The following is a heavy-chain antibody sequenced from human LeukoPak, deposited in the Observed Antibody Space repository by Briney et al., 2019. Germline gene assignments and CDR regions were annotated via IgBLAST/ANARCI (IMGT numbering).Heavy chain of an antibody. D-gene: IGHD3-22*01. CDR2: ISAYNGDT. J-gene: IGHJ6*02. CDR3: ARDPDSSGYSNPSMDV. V-gene: IGHV1-18*01. CDR1: GYTFTSYG. Sequence: ASVKVSCKASGYTFTSYGISWVRQAPGQGLEWMGWISAYNGDTNYAQKLQGRVTMTTDTSTSTAYMELRSLRSDDTAVYYCARDPDSSGYSNPSMDVWGQGTTVTVSS.